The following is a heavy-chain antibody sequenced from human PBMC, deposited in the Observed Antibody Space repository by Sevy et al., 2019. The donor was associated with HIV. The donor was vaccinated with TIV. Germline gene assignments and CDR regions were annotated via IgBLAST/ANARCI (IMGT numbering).Heavy chain of an antibody. CDR3: ARVYYYDYSGPGY. J-gene: IGHJ4*02. CDR1: GYNLNNYY. D-gene: IGHD3-22*01. Sequence: ASVKVSCKASGYNLNNYYMHWVRQAPGQGLEWMGLINPSGGSTSYAQNFQGRVTMTRDTSTSTLHMELSSLRSEDTAVYYCARVYYYDYSGPGYWGQGTLVTVSS. CDR2: INPSGGST. V-gene: IGHV1-46*02.